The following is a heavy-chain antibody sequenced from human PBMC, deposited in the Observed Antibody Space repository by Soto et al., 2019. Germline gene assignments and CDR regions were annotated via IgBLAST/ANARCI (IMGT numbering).Heavy chain of an antibody. J-gene: IGHJ6*02. CDR3: AKDLSSVVVAANGMDV. Sequence: GGSLRLSCAASGFTFSSYGMHWVRQAPGKGLEWVAVISYDGSNKYYADSVKGRFTISRDNSKNTLYLQMNSLRAEDTAVYYCAKDLSSVVVAANGMDVWGQGTTVTVSS. CDR2: ISYDGSNK. D-gene: IGHD2-15*01. V-gene: IGHV3-30*18. CDR1: GFTFSSYG.